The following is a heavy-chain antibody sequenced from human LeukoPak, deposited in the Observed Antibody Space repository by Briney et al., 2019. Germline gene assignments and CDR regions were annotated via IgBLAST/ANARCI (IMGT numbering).Heavy chain of an antibody. CDR1: GGSISSGDYY. J-gene: IGHJ4*02. D-gene: IGHD5-24*01. V-gene: IGHV4-30-4*01. CDR2: IYYSGST. Sequence: PSETLSLTCTVSGGSISSGDYYWSWIHQPPGKGLEWIGYIYYSGSTYYNSSLKSRVTISVDTSKNQFSLKLSSVTAADTAVYYCARGLRRDGYNFDYWGQGTLVTVSS. CDR3: ARGLRRDGYNFDY.